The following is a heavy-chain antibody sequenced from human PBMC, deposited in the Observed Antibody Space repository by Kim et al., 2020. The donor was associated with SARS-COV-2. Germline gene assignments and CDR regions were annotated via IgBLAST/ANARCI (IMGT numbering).Heavy chain of an antibody. V-gene: IGHV1-18*01. CDR1: GYTFTSYG. Sequence: ASVKVSCKASGYTFTSYGISWVRQAPGQGLEWMGWISAYNGNTNYAQKLQGRVTMTTDTSTSTAYMELRSLRSDDTAVYYCARVGPYCSSTSCYVELEDYWGQGTLVTVSS. J-gene: IGHJ4*02. D-gene: IGHD2-2*01. CDR3: ARVGPYCSSTSCYVELEDY. CDR2: ISAYNGNT.